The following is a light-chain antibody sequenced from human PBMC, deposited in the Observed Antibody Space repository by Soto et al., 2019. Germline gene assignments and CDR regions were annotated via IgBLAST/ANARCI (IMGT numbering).Light chain of an antibody. V-gene: IGLV1-40*01. CDR2: GNR. CDR3: QASDYSLTASV. J-gene: IGLJ3*02. Sequence: QSVLTQPPSVSGAPGQRVTLSCTGNSSNLGAGYDVHWYQQLPGAAPKLVIFGNRNRPSGVPERFSGSKSGTSASLAITGLQAEDEAEYYCQASDYSLTASVFGGGTKLTVL. CDR1: SSNLGAGYD.